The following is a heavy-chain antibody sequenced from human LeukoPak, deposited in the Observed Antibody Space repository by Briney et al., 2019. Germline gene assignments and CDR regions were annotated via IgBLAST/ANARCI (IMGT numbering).Heavy chain of an antibody. J-gene: IGHJ5*02. CDR3: ARDYDTNSGHWFDP. D-gene: IGHD2-8*01. CDR1: GFTFHARN. V-gene: IGHV3-20*04. CDR2: ITADGNTV. Sequence: GGSLRLSCAASGFTFHARNMHWVREAPGKALEWVCGITADGNTVAYADSARGRYTISRDNAKNSLYLQMNSLRAEDTAVYYCARDYDTNSGHWFDPWGQGTLVTVSS.